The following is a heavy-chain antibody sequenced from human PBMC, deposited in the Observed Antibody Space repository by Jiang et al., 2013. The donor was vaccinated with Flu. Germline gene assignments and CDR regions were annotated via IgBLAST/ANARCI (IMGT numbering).Heavy chain of an antibody. J-gene: IGHJ6*02. CDR3: ARGSGGYGFYYYYGMDV. CDR2: INPSGGST. D-gene: IGHD5-12*01. V-gene: IGHV1-46*01. Sequence: RQAPGQGLEWMGIINPSGGSTSYAQKFQGRVTMTRDTSTSTVYMELSSLRSEDTAVYYCARGSGGYGFYYYYGMDVWGQGTTVTVSS.